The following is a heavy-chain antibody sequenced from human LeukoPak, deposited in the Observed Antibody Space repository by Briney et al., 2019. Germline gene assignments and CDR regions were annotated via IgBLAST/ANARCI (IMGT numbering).Heavy chain of an antibody. CDR2: IYSGGST. CDR1: GFTVSSNY. CDR3: AKDLGFYDFWSGYAFDI. D-gene: IGHD3-3*01. J-gene: IGHJ3*02. Sequence: GGSLRLSCAASGFTVSSNYMSWVRQAPGKGLEWVSVIYSGGSTYYADSVKGRFTISRDNSKNTLYLQMNSLRAEDTAVYYCAKDLGFYDFWSGYAFDIWGQGTMVTVSS. V-gene: IGHV3-53*01.